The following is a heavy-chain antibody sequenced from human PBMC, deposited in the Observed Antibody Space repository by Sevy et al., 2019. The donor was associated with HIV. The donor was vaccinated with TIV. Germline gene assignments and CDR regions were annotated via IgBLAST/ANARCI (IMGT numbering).Heavy chain of an antibody. V-gene: IGHV3-30*04. CDR3: ARDRGEILSSAFDY. CDR2: ISYDGRNNK. CDR1: GFTFSDYR. D-gene: IGHD3-16*01. Sequence: GGSLRLSCAASGFTFSDYRMHWVRQAPGKGLEWVAVISYDGRNNKYNADSVKGRFTISRDNSKNTVYLQMNSLRAEDTAIYYCARDRGEILSSAFDYWGQGTRVTVSS. J-gene: IGHJ4*02.